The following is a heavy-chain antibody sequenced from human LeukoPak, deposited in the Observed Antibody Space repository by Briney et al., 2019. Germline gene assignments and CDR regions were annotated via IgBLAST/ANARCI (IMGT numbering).Heavy chain of an antibody. CDR3: ARGRGNDAFDI. V-gene: IGHV1-2*02. CDR1: GYTFAAHY. Sequence: ASVKVSCKASGYTFAAHYIHWVRQAPGQGLEWMGWINPDTGSTKYAQRFQGSVTMTRDTSTTTVYMEVSSLRSDDTAVYYCARGRGNDAFDIWGQGTMVTVSS. J-gene: IGHJ3*02. CDR2: INPDTGST. D-gene: IGHD3-10*01.